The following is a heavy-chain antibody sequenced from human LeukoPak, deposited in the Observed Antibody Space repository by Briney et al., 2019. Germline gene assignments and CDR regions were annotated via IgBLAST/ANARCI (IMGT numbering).Heavy chain of an antibody. J-gene: IGHJ4*02. CDR1: GGSISSYY. CDR3: AGGYSSFNYFDY. D-gene: IGHD1-26*01. Sequence: SETLSLTCTVSGGSISSYYWSWIRQPAGKGLEWIGRIYTSGSTNYSPSLKSRVTMSVDTSKNQFSLKLSSVTAADTAVYYCAGGYSSFNYFDYWGQGTLVTVSS. V-gene: IGHV4-4*07. CDR2: IYTSGST.